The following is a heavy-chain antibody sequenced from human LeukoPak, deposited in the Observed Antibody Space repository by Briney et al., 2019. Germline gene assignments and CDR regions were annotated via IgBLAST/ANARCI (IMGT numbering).Heavy chain of an antibody. CDR1: GITFSRYW. J-gene: IGHJ6*04. CDR3: AELGITMIGGV. D-gene: IGHD3-10*02. Sequence: GGSLRLSCATSGITFSRYWMTWVRQAPGKGLEWVANIKQDGSEKYYVDSVKGRFTISRDSAKNSLYLQMNSLRAEDTAVYYCAELGITMIGGVWGKGTTVTISS. CDR2: IKQDGSEK. V-gene: IGHV3-7*01.